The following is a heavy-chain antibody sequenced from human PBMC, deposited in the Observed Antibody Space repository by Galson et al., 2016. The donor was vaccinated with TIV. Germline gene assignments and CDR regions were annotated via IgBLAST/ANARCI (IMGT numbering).Heavy chain of an antibody. CDR3: ARDRGYSGHEGNL. Sequence: QSGAEVKKPGASVKVSCKASGGGFSSYAFTWVRQAPGQGLEWMGRTIGMFGTTNYAQKFQGRVTITADELTSTSYMELSNLRSDDTAMYYCARDRGYSGHEGNLWGQGTLVTVSS. J-gene: IGHJ1*01. CDR2: TIGMFGTT. V-gene: IGHV1-69*13. D-gene: IGHD5-12*01. CDR1: GGGFSSYA.